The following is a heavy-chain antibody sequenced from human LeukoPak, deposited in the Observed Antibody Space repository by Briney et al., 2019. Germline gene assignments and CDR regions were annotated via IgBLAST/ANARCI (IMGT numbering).Heavy chain of an antibody. CDR1: GFTFTWCW. CDR3: ARVPGVTRYFDS. V-gene: IGHV3-7*01. J-gene: IGHJ4*02. Sequence: GGSLRLSCAASGFTFTWCWMSSVRPTPRKGLGRGARIKQDGLEKFYADSVKGRFTISRENAKNSLYLKVNSLRAEDTAGYYCARVPGVTRYFDSWGQGVLVTVSS. CDR2: IKQDGLEK. D-gene: IGHD4-23*01.